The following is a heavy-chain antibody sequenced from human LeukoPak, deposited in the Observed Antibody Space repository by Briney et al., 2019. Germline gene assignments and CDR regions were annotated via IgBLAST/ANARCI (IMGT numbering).Heavy chain of an antibody. D-gene: IGHD2-15*01. V-gene: IGHV4-30-4*08. CDR2: IYYSGST. J-gene: IGHJ3*02. Sequence: PSQTLSLTCTVSGGSISSGDYYWSWIRQPPGKGLEWIGYIYYSGSTYYNPSLKSQVTISVDTSKNQFSLRLSSVTAADTAVYYCARYCSGGSCSADAFDIWGQGTMVTVSS. CDR3: ARYCSGGSCSADAFDI. CDR1: GGSISSGDYY.